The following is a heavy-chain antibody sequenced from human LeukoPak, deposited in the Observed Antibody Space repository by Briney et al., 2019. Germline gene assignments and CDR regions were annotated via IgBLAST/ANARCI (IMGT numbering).Heavy chain of an antibody. CDR3: ARESLVTETGMTLIDN. CDR1: GGSISSGGYY. D-gene: IGHD2-21*02. J-gene: IGHJ4*02. CDR2: IFSSGST. Sequence: PSQTLSLTCTVSGGSISSGGYYWSWIRQHPGKGLEWIGYIFSSGSTYYNPSLQGRVTTSLDTSRNYFSLKLRSVAAADTAVYYCARESLVTETGMTLIDNWGQGILVTVSS. V-gene: IGHV4-31*03.